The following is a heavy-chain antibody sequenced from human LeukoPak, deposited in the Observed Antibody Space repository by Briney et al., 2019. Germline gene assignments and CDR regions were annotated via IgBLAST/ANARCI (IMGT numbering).Heavy chain of an antibody. D-gene: IGHD3-9*01. Sequence: AGGSLRLSCAASGFAVSNYWMSWVRQAPGKGLECVANIKEDGSEKYYVDSVKGRFTISRDNAKNSLYLQMNSLRAEDTAVYYCARDGYDILTGYIYMDVWGKGTTVTISS. CDR1: GFAVSNYW. J-gene: IGHJ6*03. CDR3: ARDGYDILTGYIYMDV. V-gene: IGHV3-7*01. CDR2: IKEDGSEK.